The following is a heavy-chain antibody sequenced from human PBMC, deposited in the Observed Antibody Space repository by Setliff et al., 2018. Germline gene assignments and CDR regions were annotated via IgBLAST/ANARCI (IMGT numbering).Heavy chain of an antibody. CDR1: GFSVGSTY. V-gene: IGHV3-53*04. CDR3: ARAGTVGERIAGWDS. J-gene: IGHJ4*02. D-gene: IGHD3-3*01. Sequence: GGSLRLSCVASGFSVGSTYMTWVRQAPGKGPEWVSVIYSGGGTDYLDSLRGRFTISRSNSRNTVYLQMNGLRVEDTAVYFCARAGTVGERIAGWDSWGPGTLVTVSS. CDR2: IYSGGGT.